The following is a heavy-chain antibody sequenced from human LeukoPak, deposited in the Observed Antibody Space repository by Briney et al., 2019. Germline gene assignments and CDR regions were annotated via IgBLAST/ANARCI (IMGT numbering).Heavy chain of an antibody. CDR3: ARFLSAPSRQLDY. V-gene: IGHV4-59*08. CDR1: GGSISGSY. J-gene: IGHJ4*02. D-gene: IGHD1-26*01. CDR2: IYYSGYT. Sequence: SETLSLTCTVSGGSISGSYWSWLRLPPGKGLEWIGYIYYSGYTNYNPSPKSRVAISVDTSKNQFSLKLSSVTAADTAVYYCARFLSAPSRQLDYWGQGTLVTVSS.